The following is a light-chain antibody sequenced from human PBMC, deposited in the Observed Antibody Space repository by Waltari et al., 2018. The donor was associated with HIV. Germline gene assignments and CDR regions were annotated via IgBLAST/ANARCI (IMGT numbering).Light chain of an antibody. CDR2: DVS. CDR3: LTYVSKTSTWQ. J-gene: IGLJ3*02. CDR1: HIDIGNYNL. V-gene: IGLV2-23*02. Sequence: QSALTQPASVSATPGTSVPITCTGTHIDIGNYNLVSWFQQHPGKAPKLLIYDVSKRPSGVSSRFSGSKSGYFASLTIAGLLTEDESSYYCLTYVSKTSTWQFGGGTYLTV.